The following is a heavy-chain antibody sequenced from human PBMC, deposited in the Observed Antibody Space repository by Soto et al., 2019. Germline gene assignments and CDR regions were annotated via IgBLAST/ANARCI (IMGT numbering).Heavy chain of an antibody. J-gene: IGHJ4*01. CDR2: IRSNIDGGTT. Sequence: PGGSLRLSCAASGFTVTDAWINWVRQTPGKGLEWVGRIRSNIDGGTTDYAAPVKGRFAVSRDDSRNVVYLQMNSLTTEDSAIYYCTTDSHLNTVFIHFDCLGNETLVTISS. V-gene: IGHV3-15*07. CDR1: GFTVTDAW. CDR3: TTDSHLNTVFIHFDC. D-gene: IGHD3-9*01.